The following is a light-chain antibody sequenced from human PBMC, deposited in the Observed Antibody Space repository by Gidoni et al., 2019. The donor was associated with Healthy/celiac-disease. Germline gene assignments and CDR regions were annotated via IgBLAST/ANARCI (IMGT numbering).Light chain of an antibody. CDR2: DAS. Sequence: DILMLPSPSSLSASVGDRVTITCQASQDISNYLNWYQQKPGKAPKLLIYDASNMETGVPSRFSGSGSGTDLTFTISSLQPEDIATYYCQQYDNRPLTFGGGTKVEIK. V-gene: IGKV1-33*01. CDR1: QDISNY. CDR3: QQYDNRPLT. J-gene: IGKJ4*01.